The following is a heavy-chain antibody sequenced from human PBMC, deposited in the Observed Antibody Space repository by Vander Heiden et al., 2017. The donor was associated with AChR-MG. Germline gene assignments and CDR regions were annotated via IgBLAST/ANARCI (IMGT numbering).Heavy chain of an antibody. D-gene: IGHD2-21*02. CDR2: IFYSGST. V-gene: IGHV4-39*01. CDR3: ASQGRLMTASWNGS. J-gene: IGHJ5*02. Sequence: QLQLQESGPGLVKPSETLSLTCTVSGGSISSSSYYWGWIRQPPGKGLEWIGSIFYSGSTYYNPSLKSRVTISIDRSKNEFSLKLSSVTAADTAVYYCASQGRLMTASWNGSWGQGTLVTVSS. CDR1: GGSISSSSYY.